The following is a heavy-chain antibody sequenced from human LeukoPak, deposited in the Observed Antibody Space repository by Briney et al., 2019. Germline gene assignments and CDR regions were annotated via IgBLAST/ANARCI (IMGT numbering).Heavy chain of an antibody. D-gene: IGHD6-6*01. J-gene: IGHJ4*02. CDR1: GGTFSSYA. CDR2: IIPIFGTA. Sequence: ASVKVSCTASGGTFSSYAISWVRQAPGQGLEWMGGIIPIFGTANYAQKFQGRVTITADESTSTAYMELSSLRSEDTAVYYCARVEYSSSSVPFDYWGQGTLVTVSS. V-gene: IGHV1-69*13. CDR3: ARVEYSSSSVPFDY.